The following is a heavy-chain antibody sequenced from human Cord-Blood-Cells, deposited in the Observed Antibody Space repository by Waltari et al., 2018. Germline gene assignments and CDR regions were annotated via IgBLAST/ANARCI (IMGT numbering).Heavy chain of an antibody. CDR1: GFTFSSYA. Sequence: EVQLLESGGGLVQPGGSLRLSCAASGFTFSSYAMSWVRQAPGKGLGWVSAISGSGGITYYADSVKGRFTISRDKSKNTLYVQMNSQRAEDTAVYYCAKSGPTGETFSSYYYYYMDVWGKGTTVTVSS. CDR3: AKSGPTGETFSSYYYYYMDV. J-gene: IGHJ6*03. V-gene: IGHV3-23*01. CDR2: ISGSGGIT. D-gene: IGHD3-16*01.